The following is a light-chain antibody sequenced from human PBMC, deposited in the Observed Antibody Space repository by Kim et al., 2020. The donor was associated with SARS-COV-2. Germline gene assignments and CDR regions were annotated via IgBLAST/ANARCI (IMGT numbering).Light chain of an antibody. V-gene: IGLV3-1*01. CDR2: QDS. J-gene: IGLJ1*01. CDR3: QAWDSSTV. Sequence: SYELTQPPSVSVSPGQTASITCPGDKLGDKYACWYQQKPGQSPVLVIYQDSKRPSGIPERFSGSNSGKTATLTISGTQAMDEADYYCQAWDSSTVFGTGT. CDR1: KLGDKY.